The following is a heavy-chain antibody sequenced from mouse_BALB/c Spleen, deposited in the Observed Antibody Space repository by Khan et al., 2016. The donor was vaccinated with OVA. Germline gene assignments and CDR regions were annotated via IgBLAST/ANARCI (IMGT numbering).Heavy chain of an antibody. Sequence: VQLQQSGPGLVKPSQSLSLTCTVTGYSITSDYAWNWIRQFPGNKLEWMGYISYSGDTAYNPSLKSRISITRDTSKNLFFLQLNSVTTEDTATYYCASMILDYYGSNFEGYSFDYWGQGTTLTVSS. D-gene: IGHD1-1*01. CDR2: ISYSGDT. CDR3: ASMILDYYGSNFEGYSFDY. CDR1: GYSITSDYA. J-gene: IGHJ2*01. V-gene: IGHV3-2*02.